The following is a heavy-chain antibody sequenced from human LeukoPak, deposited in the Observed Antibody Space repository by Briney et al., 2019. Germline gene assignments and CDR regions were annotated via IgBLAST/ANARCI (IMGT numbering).Heavy chain of an antibody. J-gene: IGHJ5*02. CDR3: ARDEYYYDSSGYPLWFDP. CDR1: GGSISSSTYY. CDR2: IYYSGST. Sequence: PSETLSLTCTVFGGSISSSTYYWGWIRQPPGKGLEWIGSIYYSGSTYYNPSLKSRVTMSVDTSKNQFSLKLSSVTAADTAVYYCARDEYYYDSSGYPLWFDPWGQGTLVTVSS. V-gene: IGHV4-39*07. D-gene: IGHD3-22*01.